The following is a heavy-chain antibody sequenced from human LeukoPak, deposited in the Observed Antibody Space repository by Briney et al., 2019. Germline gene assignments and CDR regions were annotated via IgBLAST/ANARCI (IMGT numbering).Heavy chain of an antibody. CDR2: ISYDGSNK. J-gene: IGHJ4*02. V-gene: IGHV3-30-3*01. CDR3: AKAGRDVLRFLEWLSPFDY. Sequence: GGSLRLSCAASGFTFSSYAMHWVRQAPGKGLEWVAVISYDGSNKYYADSVKGRFTISRDNSKNTLYLQMNSLRAEDTAVYYCAKAGRDVLRFLEWLSPFDYWGQGTLVTVSS. D-gene: IGHD3-3*01. CDR1: GFTFSSYA.